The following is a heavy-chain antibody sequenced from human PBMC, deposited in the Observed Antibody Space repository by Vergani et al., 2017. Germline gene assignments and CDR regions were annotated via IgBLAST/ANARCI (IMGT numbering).Heavy chain of an antibody. CDR1: GYTFTGYY. D-gene: IGHD3-22*01. J-gene: IGHJ5*01. CDR3: ARRAPFRLYGSSGYYLSCWFDS. Sequence: QVQLVQSGAEVKKPGASVKVSCKASGYTFTGYYMHWVRQAPGQGLEWMGWINPNSGGTNYAQKFQGRVTMTRDTAISTAYMALSRLRSDDTAVYYCARRAPFRLYGSSGYYLSCWFDSWGQGTLVTVSS. V-gene: IGHV1-2*02. CDR2: INPNSGGT.